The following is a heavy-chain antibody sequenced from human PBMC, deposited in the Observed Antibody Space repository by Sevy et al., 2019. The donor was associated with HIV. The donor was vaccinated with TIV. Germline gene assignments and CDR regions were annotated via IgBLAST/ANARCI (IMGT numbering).Heavy chain of an antibody. CDR3: AKVGDEYYYFDY. D-gene: IGHD2-21*02. Sequence: GGSLRLSCAASGFTFSSYAMSWVRQAPGKGLEWVSGIGGSGGSTYYADSVKGRFTISRDNSKNTLYLQMNSLRAEDTAVYYCAKVGDEYYYFDYWGQGTLVTVSS. J-gene: IGHJ4*02. CDR2: IGGSGGST. V-gene: IGHV3-23*01. CDR1: GFTFSSYA.